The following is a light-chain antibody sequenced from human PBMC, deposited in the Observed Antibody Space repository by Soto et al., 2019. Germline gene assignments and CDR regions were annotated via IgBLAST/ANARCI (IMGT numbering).Light chain of an antibody. Sequence: EIVLTQSPGTLSLSPGARATLSCRASQSVSSSSYLAWYQQKPGQAPRLLIYGASSRATSIPDRCSGSGSATDVTLTISRLEPEEFAVYYCRQYGSSPSYTFGQGTKLEIK. V-gene: IGKV3-20*01. J-gene: IGKJ2*01. CDR2: GAS. CDR1: QSVSSSSY. CDR3: RQYGSSPSYT.